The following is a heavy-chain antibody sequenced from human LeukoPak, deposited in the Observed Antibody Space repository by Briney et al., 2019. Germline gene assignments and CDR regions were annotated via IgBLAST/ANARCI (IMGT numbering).Heavy chain of an antibody. CDR2: IYYSGST. CDR1: GGSVSSGSYY. J-gene: IGHJ4*02. D-gene: IGHD7-27*01. CDR3: ARGGNWDFDY. V-gene: IGHV4-61*01. Sequence: SETLSLTCTVSGGSVSSGSYYWSWIRQPPGKGLEWIGYIYYSGSTNYNPSLKSRVTISVDTSKNQFSLKLSSVTAADTAVYYCARGGNWDFDYWGQGVLVIVSS.